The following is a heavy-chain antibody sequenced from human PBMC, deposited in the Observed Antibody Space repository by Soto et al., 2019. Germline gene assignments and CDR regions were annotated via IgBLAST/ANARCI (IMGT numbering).Heavy chain of an antibody. V-gene: IGHV3-74*03. Sequence: EVRLEEAGGGFVQPGGSLRVSCSGSGCIFSSFWRHWVRQGPGKGLEWVSRINGDGASLAYADSVKGRFSISRDNVKNTLHLQMNSLGADDTDVYFCAREGSLGLDVWGRGTTVTVSS. J-gene: IGHJ6*02. CDR3: AREGSLGLDV. CDR1: GCIFSSFW. D-gene: IGHD3-10*01. CDR2: INGDGASL.